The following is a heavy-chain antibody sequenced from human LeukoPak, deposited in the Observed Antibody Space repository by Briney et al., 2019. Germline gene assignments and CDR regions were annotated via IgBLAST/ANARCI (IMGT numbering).Heavy chain of an antibody. D-gene: IGHD3-22*01. J-gene: IGHJ5*01. CDR3: ARDLWNFYDDSGYYRDFDS. CDR2: VGRFRGDT. Sequence: TSCISWVRPAPGQRLRGKGWVGRFRGDTYYAQKFQGRVTVTTDTSTSTVYMELRSLRSDDTAVYYCARDLWNFYDDSGYYRDFDSWGQGTLVTVSS. CDR1: TSC. V-gene: IGHV1-18*01.